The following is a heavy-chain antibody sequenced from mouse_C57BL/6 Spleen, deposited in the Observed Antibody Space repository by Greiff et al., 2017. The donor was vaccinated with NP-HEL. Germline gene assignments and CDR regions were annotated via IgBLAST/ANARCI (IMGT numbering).Heavy chain of an antibody. CDR1: GFSLTSYA. J-gene: IGHJ1*03. CDR2: IWTGGGT. Sequence: VQGVESGPGLVAPSQSLSITCTVSGFSLTSYAISWVRQPPGKGLEWLGVIWTGGGTNYNSALKSRLSISKDNSKSQVFLKMNSLQTDDTARYYCARAYWYYGSDWYFDVGGTGTTVTVSS. D-gene: IGHD1-1*01. V-gene: IGHV2-9-1*01. CDR3: ARAYWYYGSDWYFDV.